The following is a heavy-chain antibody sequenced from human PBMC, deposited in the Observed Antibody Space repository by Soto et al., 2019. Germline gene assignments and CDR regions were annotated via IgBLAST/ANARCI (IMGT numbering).Heavy chain of an antibody. J-gene: IGHJ4*02. CDR2: ISDSGST. CDR3: ARAEYRGANSRGQLDC. Sequence: SETLSLTCTVSGGSISVYYWSWIRQPPGKGLEWTGYISDSGSTNYHNSLNSRVTTSAHTSKNQLPLQLTSATAADTDIYYSARAEYRGANSRGQLDCWGQGALVTVSS. D-gene: IGHD4-4*01. CDR1: GGSISVYY. V-gene: IGHV4-59*01.